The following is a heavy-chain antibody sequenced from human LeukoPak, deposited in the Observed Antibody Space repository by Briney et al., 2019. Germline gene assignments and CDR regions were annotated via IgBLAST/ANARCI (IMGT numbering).Heavy chain of an antibody. V-gene: IGHV4-4*07. CDR1: GGSISSYY. D-gene: IGHD1-7*01. Sequence: SETLSLTCTVSGGSISSYYWGWIRQPAGKGLEWIGRIYTSGSTNYNPSLKSRVTMSVDTSKNQFSLKLSSVTAADTAVYYCARDRSINRTNKIRYYYMDVWGKGTTVTVSS. CDR3: ARDRSINRTNKIRYYYMDV. CDR2: IYTSGST. J-gene: IGHJ6*03.